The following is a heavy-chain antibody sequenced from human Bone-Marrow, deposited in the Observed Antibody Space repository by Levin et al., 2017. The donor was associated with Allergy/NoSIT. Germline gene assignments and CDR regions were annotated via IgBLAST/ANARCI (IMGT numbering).Heavy chain of an antibody. CDR2: INPNIGAT. D-gene: IGHD6-13*01. J-gene: IGHJ4*02. CDR1: GYTFTGYY. CDR3: ARDGRYSSSWYSDFDF. Sequence: ASVKVSCKASGYTFTGYYMHWVRQAPGQGLEWMGWINPNIGATHYAQKFQGRVTMTRDTSISTAYMELSRLRSDDTAVYYCARDGRYSSSWYSDFDFWGQGTLVTVSS. V-gene: IGHV1-2*02.